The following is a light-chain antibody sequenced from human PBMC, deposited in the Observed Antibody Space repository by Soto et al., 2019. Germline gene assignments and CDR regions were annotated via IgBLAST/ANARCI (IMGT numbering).Light chain of an antibody. V-gene: IGKV1-9*01. CDR3: QQLNSYST. CDR2: AAS. CDR1: QGISSY. J-gene: IGKJ5*01. Sequence: DIQLTQSPSFLSASIGDRVTITCRASQGISSYLAWYQQKPGKAPKLLVYAASTLRSGVPSRFSGSGSGTDFTLTISSLQPEDFATYYCQQLNSYSTFGQGTRLEIK.